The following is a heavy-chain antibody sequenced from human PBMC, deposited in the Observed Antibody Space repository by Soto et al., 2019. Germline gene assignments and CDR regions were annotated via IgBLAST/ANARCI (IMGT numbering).Heavy chain of an antibody. CDR1: GSRFSNYV. Sequence: QVQLVQSGAEVKTPGSSLKVSCTVSGSRFSNYVISWVRQAPGHGLEWLGRIIPTFNTTQYAQKFQGRVTITADKSTNTASLELSSLRSDDTAVYYCAREGRGKKAGYNGLVSLGYWGQGTLGTVSS. CDR2: IIPTFNTT. D-gene: IGHD2-2*02. J-gene: IGHJ4*02. V-gene: IGHV1-69*06. CDR3: AREGRGKKAGYNGLVSLGY.